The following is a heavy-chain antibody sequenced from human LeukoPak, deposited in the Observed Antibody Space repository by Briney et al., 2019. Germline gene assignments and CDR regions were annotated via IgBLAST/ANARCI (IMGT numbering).Heavy chain of an antibody. Sequence: ASVKVSCKASGYTFTGYYMHWVRQAPGQGLEWMGWINPNSGATNYAQEFQDRVTMTRDTSISTAYMDLSRLRSDDTAVYYCARDIGSGWSHYWGQGTLLTVSS. CDR2: INPNSGAT. D-gene: IGHD6-19*01. V-gene: IGHV1-2*02. CDR1: GYTFTGYY. J-gene: IGHJ4*02. CDR3: ARDIGSGWSHY.